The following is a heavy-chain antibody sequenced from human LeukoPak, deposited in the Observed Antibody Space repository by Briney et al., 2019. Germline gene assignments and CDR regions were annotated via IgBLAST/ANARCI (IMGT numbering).Heavy chain of an antibody. CDR2: INHSGST. J-gene: IGHJ4*02. CDR3: AGGLPGALRSYYYGSGSYKDYFDY. CDR1: GGSFSGYY. V-gene: IGHV4-34*01. Sequence: PSETLSLTCAVYGGSFSGYYWSWIRQPPGKGLEWIGEINHSGSTNYNPSLKSRVTISVDTSKNQFSLKLSSVTAADTAVYYCAGGLPGALRSYYYGSGSYKDYFDYWGQGTLVTVSS. D-gene: IGHD3-10*01.